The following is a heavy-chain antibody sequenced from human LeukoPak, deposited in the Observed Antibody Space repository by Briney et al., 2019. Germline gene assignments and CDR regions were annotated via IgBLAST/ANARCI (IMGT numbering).Heavy chain of an antibody. V-gene: IGHV4-30-2*01. CDR3: ASREAAIGAFDI. D-gene: IGHD2-2*01. Sequence: SQTLSLTCAVSGGSISSGGYSWSWIRQPLGKGLEWIGYIYHSGSTYYNPSLKSRVTISVDRSKNQFSLKLSSVTAADTAVYYCASREAAIGAFDIWGQGTMVTVSS. CDR1: GGSISSGGYS. J-gene: IGHJ3*02. CDR2: IYHSGST.